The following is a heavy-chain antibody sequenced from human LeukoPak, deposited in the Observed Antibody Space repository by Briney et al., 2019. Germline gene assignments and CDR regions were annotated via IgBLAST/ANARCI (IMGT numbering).Heavy chain of an antibody. CDR2: INPNSGGT. J-gene: IGHJ3*02. CDR3: ARDLTGLDAFDI. Sequence: ASVKVSCKASGYTFTGYYMHWVRQAPGQGLEWMGWINPNSGGTNYAQKFQGRVTMTRDTSISTAYMELSRLRSDDPAVYYCARDLTGLDAFDIWGQGTMVTVSS. CDR1: GYTFTGYY. V-gene: IGHV1-2*02. D-gene: IGHD7-27*01.